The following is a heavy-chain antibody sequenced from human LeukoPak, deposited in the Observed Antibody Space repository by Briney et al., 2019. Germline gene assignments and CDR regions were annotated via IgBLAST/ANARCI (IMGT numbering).Heavy chain of an antibody. CDR1: GYTLTGSY. D-gene: IGHD5-24*01. CDR2: INPNTGGT. V-gene: IGHV1-2*02. CDR3: ASSVGYNKAGYYYYLDF. Sequence: ASVKVSCKASGYTLTGSYMHWVRQAPGQGLEWMGWINPNTGGTSYAQKFQGRVTMTWDTSISTAYMELSSLRSDDTAVYYCASSVGYNKAGYYYYLDFWGKGTTVTVSS. J-gene: IGHJ6*03.